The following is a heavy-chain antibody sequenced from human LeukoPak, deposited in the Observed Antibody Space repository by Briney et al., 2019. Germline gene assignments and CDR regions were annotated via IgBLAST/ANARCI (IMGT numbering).Heavy chain of an antibody. D-gene: IGHD3-10*01. Sequence: PGGSLRLPCAASGFTVGSNYMSWVRLAPGKGLEWVSVIYSGGSTYYADSVKGRFTISRDNSKNTLYLQMNSLRTEDTAVYYCARFMYYYGSGSYYYFDYWGQGTLVTVSS. V-gene: IGHV3-53*01. CDR2: IYSGGST. CDR3: ARFMYYYGSGSYYYFDY. CDR1: GFTVGSNY. J-gene: IGHJ4*02.